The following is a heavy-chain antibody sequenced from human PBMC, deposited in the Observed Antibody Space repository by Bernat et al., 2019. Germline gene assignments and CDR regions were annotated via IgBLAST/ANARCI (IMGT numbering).Heavy chain of an antibody. CDR1: GFSLGTSGVA. Sequence: QITLKESGPTLVKPTQTLTLTCSFSGFSLGTSGVAVGWIRQPPGKALEWLALIYWDDDKRYSPSLRSRLTITKDTSKNRVVLTMTNMDPVDTGTYYCVHRQATALSNFFDPWGQGALVTVSS. CDR3: VHRQATALSNFFDP. CDR2: IYWDDDK. J-gene: IGHJ5*02. V-gene: IGHV2-5*02. D-gene: IGHD4-11*01.